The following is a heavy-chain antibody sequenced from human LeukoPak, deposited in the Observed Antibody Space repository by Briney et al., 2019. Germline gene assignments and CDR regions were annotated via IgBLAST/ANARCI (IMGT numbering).Heavy chain of an antibody. CDR1: GGSISSGGYY. CDR3: ARFAPFGELGSNWFDP. D-gene: IGHD3-10*01. CDR2: IYYSGST. V-gene: IGHV4-31*03. J-gene: IGHJ5*02. Sequence: PSETLSLTCTVSGGSISSGGYYWSWIRQHPGKGLEWIGYIYYSGSTYYNPSLKSRVTISVDTSKNQFSLKLSSVTAADTAVYYCARFAPFGELGSNWFDPWGQGTLVTVSS.